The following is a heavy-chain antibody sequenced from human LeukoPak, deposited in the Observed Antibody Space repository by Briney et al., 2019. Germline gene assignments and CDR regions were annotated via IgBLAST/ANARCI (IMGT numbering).Heavy chain of an antibody. V-gene: IGHV3-30*03. Sequence: PGGSLRLSCAASGFTFSRNDIHWVRQAPGKGLEWVAVISSDGTNKYFADSVKGRFTISRDNSKNTLSLQMNSLRAEDTAVYHCATRIKMKVGPVDYWGQGTLVTVSS. J-gene: IGHJ4*02. D-gene: IGHD3-22*01. CDR1: GFTFSRND. CDR3: ATRIKMKVGPVDY. CDR2: ISSDGTNK.